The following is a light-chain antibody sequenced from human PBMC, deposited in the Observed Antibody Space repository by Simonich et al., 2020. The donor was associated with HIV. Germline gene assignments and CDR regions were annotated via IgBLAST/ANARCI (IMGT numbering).Light chain of an antibody. V-gene: IGKV1-5*03. CDR2: KAS. CDR1: QSISRW. CDR3: QHYNSYPYT. Sequence: DIQMTQSPSTLSASVGDSVTITCRASQSISRWRAWYQQKPVKAPNLLIYKASSLETGVSSRFSGSGSGTEFTLTISSLQPDDIATYYCQHYNSYPYTFGQGTKLEIK. J-gene: IGKJ2*01.